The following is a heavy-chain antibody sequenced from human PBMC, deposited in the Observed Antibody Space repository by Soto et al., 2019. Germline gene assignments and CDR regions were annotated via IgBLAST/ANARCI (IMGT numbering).Heavy chain of an antibody. D-gene: IGHD3-10*01. CDR2: IIPIFGTP. CDR3: AKDRDDYGSWTYYNRIDC. V-gene: IGHV1-69*01. Sequence: QVQLVQSGAEVKKPGSSVKVSCKASGGIFSTYAISWLRQAPGQGLEWMGGIIPIFGTPNYAQRFQGSVTITSDDSTTTSYLELSRLKSEDTAVYYCAKDRDDYGSWTYYNRIDCWGQGTLVTVSS. J-gene: IGHJ4*02. CDR1: GGIFSTYA.